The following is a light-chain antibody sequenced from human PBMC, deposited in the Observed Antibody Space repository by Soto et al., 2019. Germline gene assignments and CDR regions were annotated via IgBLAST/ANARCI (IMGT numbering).Light chain of an antibody. V-gene: IGKV1-5*03. CDR3: QQYNTDPLT. CDR2: KAS. Sequence: DIQMTQSPSTLSASVGARVTITCRASQSISTWLAWYQQIAGKAPKLLIDKASSLEGGVPSRFSGSGSGTEFNITISSLQPDDFATYYCQQYNTDPLTFGGGTTVDIK. J-gene: IGKJ4*01. CDR1: QSISTW.